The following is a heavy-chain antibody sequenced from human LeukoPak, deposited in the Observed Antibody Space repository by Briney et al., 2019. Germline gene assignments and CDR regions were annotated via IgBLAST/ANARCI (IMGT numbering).Heavy chain of an antibody. V-gene: IGHV4-4*07. CDR3: ARDSVAATPFDY. CDR2: IYTSGST. CDR1: GGSISSYY. J-gene: IGHJ4*02. Sequence: SETLSLTCTVSGGSISSYYWGWIRQPAGKGLEWIGRIYTSGSTNYNPSLKSRVTMSVDTSKNQFPLKLSSVTAADTAVYYCARDSVAATPFDYWGQGTLVTVSS. D-gene: IGHD2-15*01.